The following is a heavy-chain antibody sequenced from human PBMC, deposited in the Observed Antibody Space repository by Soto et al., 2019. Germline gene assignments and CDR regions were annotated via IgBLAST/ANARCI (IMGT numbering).Heavy chain of an antibody. J-gene: IGHJ6*02. Sequence: PGGSLRLSCAASGFTFNNAWMNWVRQAPGKGLEWVGRIKSKGDGETTDYAAAVKGRFTISRDDSKNTLYLQMNSLKTEDTALYYCAKPTGSTFGDYYGMDVWGQGTTVTVYS. CDR2: IKSKGDGETT. D-gene: IGHD1-7*01. CDR3: AKPTGSTFGDYYGMDV. CDR1: GFTFNNAW. V-gene: IGHV3-15*01.